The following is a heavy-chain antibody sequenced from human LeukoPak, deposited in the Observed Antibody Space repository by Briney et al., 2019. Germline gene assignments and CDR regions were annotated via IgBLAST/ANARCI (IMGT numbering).Heavy chain of an antibody. CDR3: ARGYYDYVWGSYRYQFDY. Sequence: GASVKVSCKASGYTFTSYDINWVRQATGQGLEWMGWMNPNSGNTGYAQKFQGRVTMTRNTSISTAYMELSSLGSEDTAVYYCARGYYDYVWGSYRYQFDYWGQGTLVTVSS. CDR1: GYTFTSYD. J-gene: IGHJ4*02. D-gene: IGHD3-16*02. CDR2: MNPNSGNT. V-gene: IGHV1-8*01.